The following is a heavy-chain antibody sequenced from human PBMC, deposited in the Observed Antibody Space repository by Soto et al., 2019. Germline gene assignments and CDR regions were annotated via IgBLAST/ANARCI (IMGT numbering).Heavy chain of an antibody. CDR1: GGTFSSDT. J-gene: IGHJ3*02. CDR3: ARADYSNYTEDGFET. Sequence: QVQLVQSGADVKTPGSSVKVSCKASGGTFSSDTVSWVRQAPGQGLEWMGGIITMFDMSEYADKFQGRATITADESATKVYMELSRLTSDDTAMYFCARADYSNYTEDGFETWGQGTAVTVSS. CDR2: IITMFDMS. V-gene: IGHV1-69*12. D-gene: IGHD4-4*01.